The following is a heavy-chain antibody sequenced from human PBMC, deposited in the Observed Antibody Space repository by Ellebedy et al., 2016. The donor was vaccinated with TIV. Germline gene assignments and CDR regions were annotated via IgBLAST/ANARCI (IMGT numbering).Heavy chain of an antibody. D-gene: IGHD3-10*01. CDR1: GFTFSDSA. CDR2: IRSKPNNYAT. Sequence: GGSLRLSCAASGFTFSDSAIHWVRQASGKGLEWVGLIRSKPNNYATAYAASVNGRFTISRDDSKNTAYLQMDSLKTEDTAVYYCSRLGFGELSLGYWGQGTLVTVSS. V-gene: IGHV3-73*01. J-gene: IGHJ4*02. CDR3: SRLGFGELSLGY.